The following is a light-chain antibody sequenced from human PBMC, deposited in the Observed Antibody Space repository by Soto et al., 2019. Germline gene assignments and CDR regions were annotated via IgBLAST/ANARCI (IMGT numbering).Light chain of an antibody. J-gene: IGKJ2*01. V-gene: IGKV3-15*01. CDR3: LQHYSYPNT. CDR2: GAS. Sequence: EIVMTQSPATLSVSPGERATLSCRASQSVSSNLAWYQQKPGQAPRLLIYGASTRATGIPARFSGSGSGTEFTLTISSLQSEDFATYYCLQHYSYPNTFGQGTKLEI. CDR1: QSVSSN.